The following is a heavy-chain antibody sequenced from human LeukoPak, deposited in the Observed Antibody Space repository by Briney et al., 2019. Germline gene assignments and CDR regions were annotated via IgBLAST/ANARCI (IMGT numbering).Heavy chain of an antibody. J-gene: IGHJ4*02. D-gene: IGHD4-17*01. CDR1: GFNFSDYY. V-gene: IGHV3-11*04. CDR2: ISGSGSTI. Sequence: PGGSLRLSCAASGFNFSDYYMSWIRQAPGKGLEWVSYISGSGSTIYYADSVKGRFTISRDNAKNSLYLQMNSLRAEDTAVYYCARVFIGDYGDYQFDYWGQGTLVTASS. CDR3: ARVFIGDYGDYQFDY.